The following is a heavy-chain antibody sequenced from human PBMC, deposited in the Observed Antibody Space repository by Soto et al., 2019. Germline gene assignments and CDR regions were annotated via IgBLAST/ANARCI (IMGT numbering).Heavy chain of an antibody. V-gene: IGHV3-13*01. CDR1: AFSFSTFD. CDR3: ARGRSFSYDSTPPPMFDP. CDR2: IGTLRDT. D-gene: IGHD3-10*01. Sequence: GRSLTLSCAGSAFSFSTFDIHWVRQAPGKGLEWVSGIGTLRDTFSAASVQGRFTISRQNTKNSVYLQMNSLRAGDTAFYYCARGRSFSYDSTPPPMFDPWGQGTLVTVSS. J-gene: IGHJ5*02.